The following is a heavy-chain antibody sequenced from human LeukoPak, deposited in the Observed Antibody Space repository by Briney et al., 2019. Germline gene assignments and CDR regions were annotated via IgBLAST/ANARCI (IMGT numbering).Heavy chain of an antibody. Sequence: EGSLRLSCAASGFTFSSYAMTWVRQAPGRGLEWVSGISGSGDSTYYADSVKGRFTISRDNSKNTVYLQMNSLRAEDTAVYYCANWAGPFDPRGQGTLVTVSS. CDR2: ISGSGDST. J-gene: IGHJ5*02. CDR3: ANWAGPFDP. CDR1: GFTFSSYA. V-gene: IGHV3-23*01. D-gene: IGHD1-14*01.